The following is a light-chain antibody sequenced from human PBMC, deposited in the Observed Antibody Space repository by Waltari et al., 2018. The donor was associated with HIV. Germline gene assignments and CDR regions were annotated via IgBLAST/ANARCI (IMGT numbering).Light chain of an antibody. J-gene: IGLJ3*02. V-gene: IGLV10-54*01. CDR1: SNKVGKEA. CDR3: SAWDSSLRFWV. Sequence: QAGLTQPPSVSKGLRQTATLTCTGHSNKVGKEAAVWMQQHQGHPPKLQSYTNNNRPPGISEKFSASRSGNTASLTIAGLQPEDEADYYCSAWDSSLRFWVVGGGTKLTVL. CDR2: TNN.